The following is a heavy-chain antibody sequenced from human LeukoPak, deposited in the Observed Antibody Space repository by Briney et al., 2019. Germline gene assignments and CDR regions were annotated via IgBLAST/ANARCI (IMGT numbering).Heavy chain of an antibody. V-gene: IGHV3-23*01. D-gene: IGHD1-26*01. CDR2: ISGSGGST. Sequence: GGSLRLSCAASGFTFSSYAMSWVRQAPGKGLEWVSAISGSGGSTYYADSVKGRFTISRDNSKDTLYLQMNSLRAEDTAVYYCAKDGGSYSQHDYWGQGTLVTVSS. CDR3: AKDGGSYSQHDY. J-gene: IGHJ4*02. CDR1: GFTFSSYA.